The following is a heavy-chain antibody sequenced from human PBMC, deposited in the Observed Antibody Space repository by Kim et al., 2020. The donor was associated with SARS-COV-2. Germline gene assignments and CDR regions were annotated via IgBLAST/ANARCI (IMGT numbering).Heavy chain of an antibody. V-gene: IGHV3-21*01. Sequence: SSYIYYADSVKGRFTISRDNAKNSLYLQMNSLRAEETAVYYCASHHYWGQGTLVTVSS. CDR2: SSYI. J-gene: IGHJ4*02. CDR3: ASHHY.